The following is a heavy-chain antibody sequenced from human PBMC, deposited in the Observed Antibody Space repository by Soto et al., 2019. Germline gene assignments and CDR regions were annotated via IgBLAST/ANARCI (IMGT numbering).Heavy chain of an antibody. D-gene: IGHD3-22*01. CDR2: ISSSSSYI. J-gene: IGHJ4*02. CDR1: GFTFSSYS. CDR3: ARDRHDSFDY. V-gene: IGHV3-21*01. Sequence: GGPLRLSCAASGFTFSSYSMNWVRQAPGKGLEGVSSISSSSSYIYYADSVKGRFTISRDNAKNSLYLQMNSLRAEDTAVYYCARDRHDSFDYWRQGTLVTVSS.